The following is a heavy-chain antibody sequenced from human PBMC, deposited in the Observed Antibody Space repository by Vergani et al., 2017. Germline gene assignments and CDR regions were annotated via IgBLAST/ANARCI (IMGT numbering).Heavy chain of an antibody. V-gene: IGHV1-69*13. J-gene: IGHJ4*02. CDR3: ARRRGYYSYYFDF. CDR1: GGTFSSNS. D-gene: IGHD3-3*01. Sequence: QGQLAQSGAEVKKPGSSVKVSCKASGGTFSSNSISWVRQAPGQGLEWMGRIIPIFGTTSYAPKFQGRVTILADESTSTAYMELSGLRSEDTAVYGCARRRGYYSYYFDFWGQGALVTVSS. CDR2: IIPIFGTT.